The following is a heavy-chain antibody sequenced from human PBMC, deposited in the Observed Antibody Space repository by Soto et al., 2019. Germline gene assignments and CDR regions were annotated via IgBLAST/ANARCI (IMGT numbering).Heavy chain of an antibody. CDR3: ARDGGSGTNYFDY. Sequence: SETLSLTCTVSGGSISYYYWSWIRQPPGKGLEWIGYIYYSGSTNYNPSLKSRVTISVDTSKNQFSLKLTSVTAADTAVYYCARDGGSGTNYFDYWGQGTLVT. J-gene: IGHJ4*02. CDR2: IYYSGST. V-gene: IGHV4-59*01. CDR1: GGSISYYY. D-gene: IGHD3-10*01.